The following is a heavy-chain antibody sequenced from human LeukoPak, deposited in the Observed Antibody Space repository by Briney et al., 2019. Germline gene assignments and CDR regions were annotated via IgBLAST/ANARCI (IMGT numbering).Heavy chain of an antibody. V-gene: IGHV3-23*01. CDR1: GFTFSSYA. J-gene: IGHJ4*02. Sequence: PGGSLRLSCAASGFTFSSYAMSWVRQAPGKGLEWVSAISGSGGSTYYADSVKGRFTISRDNSKNTLYLQMNSLGAEDTAVYYCAKGAYYDSSGYIFDYWGQGTLVTVSS. D-gene: IGHD3-22*01. CDR2: ISGSGGST. CDR3: AKGAYYDSSGYIFDY.